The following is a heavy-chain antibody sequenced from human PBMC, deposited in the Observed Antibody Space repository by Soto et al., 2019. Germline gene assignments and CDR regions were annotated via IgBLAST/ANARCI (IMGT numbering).Heavy chain of an antibody. J-gene: IGHJ6*02. CDR3: ARLGGGYSGYDYWVQNYYYGMDV. CDR1: GYSFTSYW. Sequence: PGESLKISCKGSGYSFTSYWISWVRQMPGKGLEWMGRIDPSDSYTNYSPSFQGHVTISADKSISTAYLQWSSLKASDTAMYYCARLGGGYSGYDYWVQNYYYGMDVWGQGTTVTVSS. V-gene: IGHV5-10-1*01. CDR2: IDPSDSYT. D-gene: IGHD5-12*01.